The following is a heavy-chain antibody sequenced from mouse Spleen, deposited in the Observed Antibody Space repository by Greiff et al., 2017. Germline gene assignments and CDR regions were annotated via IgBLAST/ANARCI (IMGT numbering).Heavy chain of an antibody. V-gene: IGHV1-15*01. Sequence: QVQLKQSGAELVRPGASVTLSCKASGYTFTDYEMHWVKQTPVHGLEWIGAIDPETGGTAYNQKFKGKAILTADKSSSTAYMELRSLTSEDSAVYYCTSPITTATGFAYWGQGTLVTVSA. CDR1: GYTFTDYE. J-gene: IGHJ3*01. CDR2: IDPETGGT. D-gene: IGHD1-2*01. CDR3: TSPITTATGFAY.